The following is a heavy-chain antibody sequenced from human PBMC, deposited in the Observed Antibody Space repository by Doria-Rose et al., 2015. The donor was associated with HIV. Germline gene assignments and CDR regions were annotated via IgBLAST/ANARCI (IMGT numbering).Heavy chain of an antibody. J-gene: IGHJ3*02. Sequence: QVQLPESGPGLVKPSQTLSLTCTVSGGSISSGDYYWSWIRQPPGKGLEWIGYIYYSGSTYYNPSLKSRVTISVDTSKNQFSLKLSSVTAADTAVYYCARVALYGWYRGDDAFDIWGQGTMVTVSS. D-gene: IGHD6-19*01. CDR2: IYYSGST. CDR3: ARVALYGWYRGDDAFDI. CDR1: GGSISSGDYY. V-gene: IGHV4-30-4*01.